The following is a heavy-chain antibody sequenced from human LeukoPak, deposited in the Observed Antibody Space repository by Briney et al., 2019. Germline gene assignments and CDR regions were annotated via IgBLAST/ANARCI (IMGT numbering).Heavy chain of an antibody. CDR2: IYHSGST. J-gene: IGHJ4*02. D-gene: IGHD3-22*01. CDR1: GGSISSSNW. V-gene: IGHV4-4*02. CDR3: ARGPYDSSGFPFDY. Sequence: SGTLSLTCAVSGGSISSSNWWSWVRQPPGKGLEWIGEIYHSGSTNYNPSLKSRVTISVDKSKNQFSLKLSSVTAADTAVYYCARGPYDSSGFPFDYWGQGTLVTVSS.